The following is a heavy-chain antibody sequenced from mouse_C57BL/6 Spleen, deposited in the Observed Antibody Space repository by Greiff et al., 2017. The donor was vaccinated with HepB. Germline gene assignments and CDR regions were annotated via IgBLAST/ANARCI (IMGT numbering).Heavy chain of an antibody. D-gene: IGHD2-4*01. CDR3: ARHFDYDDYYAMDY. Sequence: EVQRVESGGGLVKPGGSLKLSCAASGFTFSSYTMSWVRQTPEKRLEWVATISGGGGNTYYPDSVKGRFTISRDNAKNTLYLQMSSLRSEDTALYYCARHFDYDDYYAMDYWGQGTSVTVSS. J-gene: IGHJ4*01. V-gene: IGHV5-9*01. CDR1: GFTFSSYT. CDR2: ISGGGGNT.